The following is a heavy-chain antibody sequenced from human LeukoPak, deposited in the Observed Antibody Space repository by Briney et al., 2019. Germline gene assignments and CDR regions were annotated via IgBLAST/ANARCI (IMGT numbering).Heavy chain of an antibody. D-gene: IGHD2-2*01. CDR3: ARAVLVPPHNYHYMDV. Sequence: PSETLSLTCTVSGGSISSYYWVWIRQPPGKGLEWIGYIYYSGSTNYNPSLKSRVTISVDTSNNQFSLKLSSVTAADTAFYYCARAVLVPPHNYHYMDVWGKGTTVTVSS. V-gene: IGHV4-59*01. J-gene: IGHJ6*03. CDR2: IYYSGST. CDR1: GGSISSYY.